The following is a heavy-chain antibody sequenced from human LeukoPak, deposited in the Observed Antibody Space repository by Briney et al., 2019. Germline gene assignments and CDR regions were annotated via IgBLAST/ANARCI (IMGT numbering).Heavy chain of an antibody. D-gene: IGHD6-19*01. CDR1: GFTFSTYA. J-gene: IGHJ5*02. CDR2: ISYDGSNK. CDR3: AREGHTGIAVLGGWFDP. Sequence: PGGSLRLSCTASGFTFSTYAMHWVRQAPGKGLEWVAVISYDGSNKYYADSVKGRLTISRDNSKNTLYLEMNSLRAEDTAVYYCAREGHTGIAVLGGWFDPWGQGTLVTVYS. V-gene: IGHV3-30-3*01.